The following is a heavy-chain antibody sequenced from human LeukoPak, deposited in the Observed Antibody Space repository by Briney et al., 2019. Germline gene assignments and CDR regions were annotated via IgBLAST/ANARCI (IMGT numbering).Heavy chain of an antibody. CDR1: GYGFTTCW. J-gene: IGHJ4*02. CDR3: ARLRWAAGDGYYFDY. V-gene: IGHV5-51*01. CDR2: INPGNSDT. Sequence: GESLRISCKGSGYGFTTCWIGWVRQMPGKGLEWMGVINPGNSDTRYSPSFQGQVTISADKSITTAYLQWSSLKASDTAMYYCARLRWAAGDGYYFDYWGQGTPVTVSS. D-gene: IGHD6-13*01.